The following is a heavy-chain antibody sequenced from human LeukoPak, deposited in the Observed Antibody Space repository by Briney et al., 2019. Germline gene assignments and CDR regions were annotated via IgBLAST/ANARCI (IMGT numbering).Heavy chain of an antibody. CDR1: GFTFSSYG. CDR2: ISYDGSNK. J-gene: IGHJ4*02. CDR3: AKFAGATDPLFDY. V-gene: IGHV3-30*18. Sequence: PGGSLRLSCAASGFTFSSYGMHWDRQAPGKGLEWVAVISYDGSNKYYADSVKGRFTISRDNSKNTLYLQMNSLRAEDTAVYYCAKFAGATDPLFDYWGQGTLVTVSS. D-gene: IGHD1-26*01.